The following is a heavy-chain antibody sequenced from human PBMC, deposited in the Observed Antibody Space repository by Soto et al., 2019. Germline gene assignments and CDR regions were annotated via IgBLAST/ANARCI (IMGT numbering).Heavy chain of an antibody. CDR2: IWYDGSNK. CDR3: ARDRVYSSGWYLGY. Sequence: GGSLRLSCAASGFTFSSYGMHWVRQAPGKGLEWVAVIWYDGSNKYYADSVKGRFTISRDNSKNTLYLQMNSLRAEDTAVYYCARDRVYSSGWYLGYWGQGTLVTVSS. V-gene: IGHV3-33*01. J-gene: IGHJ4*02. D-gene: IGHD6-19*01. CDR1: GFTFSSYG.